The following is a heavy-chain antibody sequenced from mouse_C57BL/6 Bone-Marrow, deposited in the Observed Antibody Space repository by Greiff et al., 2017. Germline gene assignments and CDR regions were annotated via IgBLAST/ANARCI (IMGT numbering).Heavy chain of an antibody. J-gene: IGHJ3*01. CDR2: INYDGSST. Sequence: EVMLVESEGGLVQPGSSMKLSCTASGFTFSDYYMAWVRQVPEKGLEWVANINYDGSSTYYLDSLKSRFIISRDNEKNILYLQMSSLKSEDTATYYCARAASIYYGYGFAYWGQGTLVTVSA. V-gene: IGHV5-16*01. D-gene: IGHD2-2*01. CDR3: ARAASIYYGYGFAY. CDR1: GFTFSDYY.